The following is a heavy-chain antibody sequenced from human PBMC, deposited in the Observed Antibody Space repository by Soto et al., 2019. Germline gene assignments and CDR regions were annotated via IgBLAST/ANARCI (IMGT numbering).Heavy chain of an antibody. D-gene: IGHD3-3*01. CDR1: GYNFAGYW. CDR2: IYPSDSDT. V-gene: IGHV5-51*01. CDR3: ARGGVSTRTFDY. J-gene: IGHJ4*02. Sequence: KGSGYNFAGYWIAWVRQMPGKGLELMGIIYPSDSDTRYRPSFQGQVTISADKSISSAYLQWSSLRASDTAMYYCARGGVSTRTFDYWGQGTPVTVSS.